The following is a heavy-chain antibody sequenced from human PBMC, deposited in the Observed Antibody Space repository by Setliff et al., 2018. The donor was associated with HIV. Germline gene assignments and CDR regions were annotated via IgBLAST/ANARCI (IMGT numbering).Heavy chain of an antibody. D-gene: IGHD1-1*01. V-gene: IGHV3-15*01. Sequence: GGSLRLSCAASGFTFTNAWMSWVRQAPGKGLEWVGRIKSKGDGGTTDFAAPVKGRFTISRDDSKNMLFLQMDNLKVEDTALYYCTTAGHGSLDFDYWGQGTRVTSPQ. CDR3: TTAGHGSLDFDY. CDR1: GFTFTNAW. CDR2: IKSKGDGGTT. J-gene: IGHJ4*02.